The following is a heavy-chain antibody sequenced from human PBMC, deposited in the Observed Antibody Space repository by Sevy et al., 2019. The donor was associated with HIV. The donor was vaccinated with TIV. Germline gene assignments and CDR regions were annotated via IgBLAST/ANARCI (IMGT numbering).Heavy chain of an antibody. CDR1: GYTFTSYA. D-gene: IGHD3-22*01. CDR2: INAGNGNT. V-gene: IGHV1-3*01. CDR3: ARAYYYDSSGSYYGMDV. Sequence: ASVKVSCKASGYTFTSYAMHWVRQAPGQRLEWMGWINAGNGNTKYSQKFQGRVTITRDTSASTAYMELSSLRSEDTAVYYCARAYYYDSSGSYYGMDVWGQWTTVTVSS. J-gene: IGHJ6*02.